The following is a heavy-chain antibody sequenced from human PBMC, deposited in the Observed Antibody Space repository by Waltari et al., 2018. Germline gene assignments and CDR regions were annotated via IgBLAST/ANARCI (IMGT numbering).Heavy chain of an antibody. V-gene: IGHV4-39*01. Sequence: QRQLQESGPGLVKPSETLSLTCTVSGGSISTSASYWGWIRQPPGKGLEWIGSIYYSGSTYYNPSLKSRVTISLDTSKNQFSLKLSSVTAADTALYYCASFYDSPGYSLYYFDHWGQGTLVTVSS. CDR2: IYYSGST. J-gene: IGHJ4*02. D-gene: IGHD3-22*01. CDR1: GGSISTSASY. CDR3: ASFYDSPGYSLYYFDH.